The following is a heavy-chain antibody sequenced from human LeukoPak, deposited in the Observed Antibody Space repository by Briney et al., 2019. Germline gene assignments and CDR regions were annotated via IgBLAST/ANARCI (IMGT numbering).Heavy chain of an antibody. D-gene: IGHD1-14*01. CDR3: ARDQTQAGPTTVDY. CDR1: GFTFSNSW. J-gene: IGHJ4*02. Sequence: PGGSLRLSCVASGFTFSNSWMHWVRHAPGKGLLWVSRINTDGTNIKCADSVKGRFTISRDNAKNTLYLQMHTRSPEDTAVYYCARDQTQAGPTTVDYWGQGTLVTVSS. CDR2: INTDGTNI. V-gene: IGHV3-74*03.